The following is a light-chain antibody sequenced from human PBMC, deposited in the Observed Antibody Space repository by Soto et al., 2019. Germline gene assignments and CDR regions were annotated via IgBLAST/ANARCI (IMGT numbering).Light chain of an antibody. V-gene: IGKV1-5*01. CDR1: QSISSW. J-gene: IGKJ2*01. CDR2: EAS. Sequence: DIQMTQSPSTLSASVGDRVTITCRASQSISSWLAWYQQKPGKAPKLLIYEASSLESGVPSRLSGSGSGTEFTLTISSLQPDDFATYYCQQYNSYSSYTFGQGTKLEIK. CDR3: QQYNSYSSYT.